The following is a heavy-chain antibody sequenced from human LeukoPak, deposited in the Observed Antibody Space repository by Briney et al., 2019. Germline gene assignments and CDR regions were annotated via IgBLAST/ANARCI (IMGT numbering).Heavy chain of an antibody. D-gene: IGHD6-13*01. J-gene: IGHJ4*02. CDR3: ARLGLGAAAGSFDY. Sequence: SETLSLTCTVSGGSISSSSYYWGWIRQPPGKGLEWIGSIYYSGSTHYNPSLKSRVTISVDTSKNQFSLKLSSVTAADTAVYCCARLGLGAAAGSFDYWGQGTLVTVSS. CDR2: IYYSGST. CDR1: GGSISSSSYY. V-gene: IGHV4-39*01.